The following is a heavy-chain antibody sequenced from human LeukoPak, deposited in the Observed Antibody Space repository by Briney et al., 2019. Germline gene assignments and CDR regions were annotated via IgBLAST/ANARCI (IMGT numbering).Heavy chain of an antibody. CDR1: GGTFSSYA. Sequence: ASVKVSCKASGGTFSSYAISWVRQAPGQGLEWMGGIIPIFGTANYAQTFQGRVTISTDESTSTAYMELSSLRSEDTAVYYCARAFSIRLPGGQPFDYWGQGTLVTVSS. J-gene: IGHJ4*02. CDR2: IIPIFGTA. V-gene: IGHV1-69*05. CDR3: ARAFSIRLPGGQPFDY. D-gene: IGHD1-14*01.